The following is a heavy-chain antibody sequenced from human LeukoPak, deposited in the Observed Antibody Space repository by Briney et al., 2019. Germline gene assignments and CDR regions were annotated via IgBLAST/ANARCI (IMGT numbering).Heavy chain of an antibody. CDR1: GFTFSTYS. V-gene: IGHV3-21*01. Sequence: GGSLRLSCAASGFTFSTYSMNWVRQAPGKGLEWVSSIISSSSYIYYADSVKGRFTISRDDAKNSLYLQMNSLRAEDTAVYYCARDPQYCSGGSCYSFDYWGQGTLVTVSS. D-gene: IGHD2-15*01. CDR2: IISSSSYI. J-gene: IGHJ4*02. CDR3: ARDPQYCSGGSCYSFDY.